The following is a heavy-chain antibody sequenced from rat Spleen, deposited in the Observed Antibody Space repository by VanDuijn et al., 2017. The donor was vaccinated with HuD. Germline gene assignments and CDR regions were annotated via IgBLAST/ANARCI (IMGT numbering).Heavy chain of an antibody. CDR1: GFTFSDYY. V-gene: IGHV5-22*01. CDR3: ARHTMGTLDY. D-gene: IGHD1-7*01. CDR2: ISYEGSST. J-gene: IGHJ2*01. Sequence: EVQLVESGGGLVQPGRSLKLSCAASGFTFSDYYMAWVRQAPKKGLEWVASISYEGSSTYYGDSVKGRFTISRDNAKSTLYRKRNSLRSEDTATYYCARHTMGTLDYWGQGVMVTVSS.